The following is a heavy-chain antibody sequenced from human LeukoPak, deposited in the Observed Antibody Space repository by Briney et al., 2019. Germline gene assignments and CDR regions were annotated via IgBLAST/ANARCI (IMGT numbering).Heavy chain of an antibody. J-gene: IGHJ4*02. V-gene: IGHV1-69*06. CDR1: GGTFSNYA. D-gene: IGHD4-17*01. CDR2: IIPIFGTA. Sequence: SVKVSCKASGGTFSNYAISWVRQAPGQGLEWMGGIIPIFGTANYAQKFQGRVTITADKSTSTAYMELSSLRSEDTAVYYCARKDYGDYYDYWGQGTLVTVSS. CDR3: ARKDYGDYYDY.